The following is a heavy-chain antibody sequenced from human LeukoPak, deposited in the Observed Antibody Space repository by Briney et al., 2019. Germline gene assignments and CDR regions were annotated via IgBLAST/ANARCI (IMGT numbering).Heavy chain of an antibody. CDR2: EYYRSN. D-gene: IGHD2-15*01. CDR3: ARGRDSAFDT. CDR1: GDSVSSGGVA. Sequence: SQALSLTCTISGDSVSSGGVAWNCVRQSPSGGLEWLGREYYRSNDYAISVNGRTTINLDTSQNQLSLHLNSVAPEDTAVYYCARGRDSAFDTWGQGTLVTVSS. V-gene: IGHV6-1*01. J-gene: IGHJ3*02.